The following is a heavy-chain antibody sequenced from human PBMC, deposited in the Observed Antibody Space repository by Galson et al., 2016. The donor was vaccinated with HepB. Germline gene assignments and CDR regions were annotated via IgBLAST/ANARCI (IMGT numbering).Heavy chain of an antibody. J-gene: IGHJ4*02. V-gene: IGHV1-2*02. CDR1: GYTFTTHF. CDR2: INPKNGDP. Sequence: SVKVSCKASGYTFTTHFLHWVRQGPKKGLEWMGWINPKNGDPGYAQKFKGRVTMTLDASINTAYLEVSGLTSDDTAVYYCARSYTSGWDYCFDCWGQGTLVAVSS. D-gene: IGHD6-19*01. CDR3: ARSYTSGWDYCFDC.